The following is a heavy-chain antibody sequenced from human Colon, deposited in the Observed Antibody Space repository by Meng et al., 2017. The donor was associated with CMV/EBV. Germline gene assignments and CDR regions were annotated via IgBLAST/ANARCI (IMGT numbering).Heavy chain of an antibody. D-gene: IGHD3-3*01. Sequence: GESLKISCVASGFSVSRNYISWVRQGPGKGLEWVSVIYDTGRTYYADSVKGRFTVSRDESKNTVFLQMNNLRTEDTAVYYCARDAVFGVVIQESNWFDPWGQGTLVTVSS. CDR3: ARDAVFGVVIQESNWFDP. J-gene: IGHJ5*02. V-gene: IGHV3-66*01. CDR1: GFSVSRNY. CDR2: IYDTGRT.